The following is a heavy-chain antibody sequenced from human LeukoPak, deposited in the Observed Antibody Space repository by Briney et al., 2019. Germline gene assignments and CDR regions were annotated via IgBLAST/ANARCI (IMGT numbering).Heavy chain of an antibody. D-gene: IGHD4/OR15-4a*01. CDR3: ARKYGGFDY. CDR2: ISAHNGNT. V-gene: IGHV1-18*04. J-gene: IGHJ4*02. Sequence: ASVKVSCKASGYTFTSYSIIWVRQAPGQGLEWMGWISAHNGNTKYTQEFQGRVTMTTDTSTSTAYMELRSLRSDDTAVYYCARKYGGFDYWGQGTLVTVSS. CDR1: GYTFTSYS.